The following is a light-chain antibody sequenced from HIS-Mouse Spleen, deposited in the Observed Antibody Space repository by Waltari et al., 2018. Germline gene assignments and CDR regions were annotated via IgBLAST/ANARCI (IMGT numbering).Light chain of an antibody. Sequence: QSALTQPASVSGSPGQSITISCTGTSSDVGSYNLVSWYQQPPGKAPKLMIYEGGKRPSGVSNRFSGSKSGNTASLTISGLQAEDEADYYCCSYAGSSTFVVFGGGTKLTVL. CDR3: CSYAGSSTFVV. CDR1: SSDVGSYNL. CDR2: EGG. J-gene: IGLJ2*01. V-gene: IGLV2-23*03.